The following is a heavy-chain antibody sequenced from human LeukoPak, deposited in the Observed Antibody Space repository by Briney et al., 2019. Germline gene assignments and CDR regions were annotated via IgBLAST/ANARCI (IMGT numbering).Heavy chain of an antibody. D-gene: IGHD1-1*01. CDR1: GFTFDDYA. Sequence: GGSLRLSCAASGFTFDDYAMHWVRQVPGKGLEWVSGITWNSNSIGYADSVKGRFTISRDDARNSLYLQMNSLRAEDMAFYYCVQDRNKWNSGVWGAFDAWGQGTLVTVSS. V-gene: IGHV3-9*03. CDR3: VQDRNKWNSGVWGAFDA. J-gene: IGHJ3*01. CDR2: ITWNSNSI.